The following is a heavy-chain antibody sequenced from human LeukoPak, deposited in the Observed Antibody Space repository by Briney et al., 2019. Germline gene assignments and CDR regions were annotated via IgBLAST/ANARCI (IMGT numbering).Heavy chain of an antibody. V-gene: IGHV4-39*01. Sequence: PSETLSLTCTVSGGSISSSSYYWGWIRQPPGKGLEWIGSIYYSGSTYYNPSLKSRVTISVDTSKNQFSLKLSSVTAADTAVYYCASPAGSKDAFDIWGQGTMVTVSS. CDR3: ASPAGSKDAFDI. CDR2: IYYSGST. J-gene: IGHJ3*02. D-gene: IGHD2-2*01. CDR1: GGSISSSSYY.